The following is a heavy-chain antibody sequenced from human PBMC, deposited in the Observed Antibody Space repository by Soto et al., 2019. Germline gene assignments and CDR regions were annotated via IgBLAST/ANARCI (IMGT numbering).Heavy chain of an antibody. CDR2: IKQDGSEK. D-gene: IGHD3-10*01. CDR3: ARESGSGSYPTGAFDI. J-gene: IGHJ3*02. CDR1: GFTFSSYW. Sequence: GGSLRLSCAASGFTFSSYWMSWVRQAPGKGLEWVANIKQDGSEKYYVDSVKGRFTISRDNAKNSLYLQMNSLRAEDTAVYYCARESGSGSYPTGAFDIWGQGTMVTVSS. V-gene: IGHV3-7*01.